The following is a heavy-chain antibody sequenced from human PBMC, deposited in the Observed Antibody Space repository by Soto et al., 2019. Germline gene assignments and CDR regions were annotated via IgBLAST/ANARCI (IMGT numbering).Heavy chain of an antibody. CDR2: ISSTTNYI. CDR3: ARESEDLTSNFDY. Sequence: GGSLRLSCAASGFTFTRYSMNWVRQAPGKGLEWVSSISSTTNYIYYGDSMKGRFTIARDNAKSSLYLEMNSLRAEDTAVYYFARESEDLTSNFDYWGQGTLVTVSS. V-gene: IGHV3-21*06. J-gene: IGHJ4*02. CDR1: GFTFTRYS.